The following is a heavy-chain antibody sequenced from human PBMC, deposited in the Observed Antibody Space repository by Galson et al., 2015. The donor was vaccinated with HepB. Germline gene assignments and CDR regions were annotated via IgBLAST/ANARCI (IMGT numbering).Heavy chain of an antibody. CDR2: ISYDGSNK. V-gene: IGHV3-30-3*01. Sequence: SLRLSCAASGFSFSTYAMHWVRQAPGKGLEWLAVISYDGSNKYYADSIEGRFTISRDNSKNRLYLLMNSLRPEDTAVYYCARVYHSYYDSSGYPGFNKNFFDPWGQGTLVTVSS. CDR1: GFSFSTYA. CDR3: ARVYHSYYDSSGYPGFNKNFFDP. D-gene: IGHD3-22*01. J-gene: IGHJ5*02.